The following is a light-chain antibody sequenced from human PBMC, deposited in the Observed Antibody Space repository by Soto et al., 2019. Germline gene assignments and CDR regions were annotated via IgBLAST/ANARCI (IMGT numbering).Light chain of an antibody. CDR1: ALPKQY. Sequence: SYELTQPPSVSVSPGKTARITCSGDALPKQYAYWYQQKPGQAPVLVIYKDSERPSGIPERFSGSSSGTTVTLTISGVQAVDEADYYCQSADSSGTWVFGGGTQLTVL. V-gene: IGLV3-25*03. CDR2: KDS. CDR3: QSADSSGTWV. J-gene: IGLJ3*02.